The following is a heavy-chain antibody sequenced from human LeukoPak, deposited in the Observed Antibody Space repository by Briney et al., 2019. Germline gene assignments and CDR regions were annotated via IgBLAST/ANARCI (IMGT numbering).Heavy chain of an antibody. CDR2: IKSKPAGGST. D-gene: IGHD3-10*01. CDR3: AKGEVRGVIITPPKTDIYYFDY. J-gene: IGHJ4*02. Sequence: GGSLRLSCTASGFTFSNAWMSWVRQAAGKGLEWVGRIKSKPAGGSTDYAAPIKGRFTISRDDSKNTLYLQVNSLKVEDTAVYYCAKGEVRGVIITPPKTDIYYFDYWGQGTLVTVSS. CDR1: GFTFSNAW. V-gene: IGHV3-15*01.